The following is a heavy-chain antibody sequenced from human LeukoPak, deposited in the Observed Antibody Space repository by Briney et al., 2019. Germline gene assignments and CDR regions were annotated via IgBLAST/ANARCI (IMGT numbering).Heavy chain of an antibody. V-gene: IGHV4-61*02. Sequence: SETLSLTCTVSGGSITNLDYYWTWIRQPAGKRLEWIGRIYTSGGTNYNPSLKSRVTISVDTSKNQFSLKLSSVTAADTAVYYCARAPYYYDSSGYYAFDYWGQGTLVTVSS. CDR3: ARAPYYYDSSGYYAFDY. CDR2: IYTSGGT. D-gene: IGHD3-22*01. J-gene: IGHJ4*02. CDR1: GGSITNLDYY.